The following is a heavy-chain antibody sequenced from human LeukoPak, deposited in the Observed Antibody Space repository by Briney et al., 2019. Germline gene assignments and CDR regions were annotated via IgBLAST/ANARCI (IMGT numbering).Heavy chain of an antibody. CDR3: ARGLRAGFGESNDY. V-gene: IGHV4-34*01. J-gene: IGHJ4*02. Sequence: SETLSLTCAVYGGSFSGYYWSWIRQPPGKGLEWIGEINQSGSTNYNPSLKSRVTISVDTSKNQFSLKLSSVTAADTAVYYCARGLRAGFGESNDYWGQGTLVTVSS. D-gene: IGHD3-10*01. CDR2: INQSGST. CDR1: GGSFSGYY.